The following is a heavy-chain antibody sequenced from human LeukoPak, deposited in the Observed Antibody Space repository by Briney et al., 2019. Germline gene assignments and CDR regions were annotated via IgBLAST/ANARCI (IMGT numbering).Heavy chain of an antibody. CDR1: GGSVSSYY. Sequence: PSETLSLTCSVSGGSVSSYYWSWIRQSPGKGLEWIGYIHNSGRTNYNPSLKSRVTGFVDTSKNQVSLRLSSVPAADTAVYYCARHGTISSESYFDYWGQGALVTVSS. D-gene: IGHD1-14*01. V-gene: IGHV4-59*08. CDR3: ARHGTISSESYFDY. CDR2: IHNSGRT. J-gene: IGHJ4*02.